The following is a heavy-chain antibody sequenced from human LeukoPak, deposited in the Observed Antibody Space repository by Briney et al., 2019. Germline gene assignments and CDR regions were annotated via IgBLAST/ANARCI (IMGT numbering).Heavy chain of an antibody. Sequence: GGSLRLPCAASGFSFGDYAMSWVRQAPGKGLEWVAFIRSKLSGGTAEYAASVKGRFTISREESKSTAYLQMNSLKSEDTAVYYCSGTPYPHHISGIGFDYWGQGTLVTVSS. V-gene: IGHV3-49*04. CDR3: SGTPYPHHISGIGFDY. CDR2: IRSKLSGGTA. D-gene: IGHD3-22*01. CDR1: GFSFGDYA. J-gene: IGHJ4*02.